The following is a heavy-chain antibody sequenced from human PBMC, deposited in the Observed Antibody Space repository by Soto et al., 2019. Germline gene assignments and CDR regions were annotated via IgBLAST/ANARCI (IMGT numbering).Heavy chain of an antibody. Sequence: SGPTLVNPTHTLTLTCTFSGFSLSTSGVAVGWIRQPPGKALEWLALIYWDDDKRYSPSLNSRLTITKDTSKNQVVLTMTNMDPADTATYYCARAWLQFTVDYWGQGTLVTVSS. CDR2: IYWDDDK. J-gene: IGHJ4*02. CDR1: GFSLSTSGVA. CDR3: ARAWLQFTVDY. D-gene: IGHD5-12*01. V-gene: IGHV2-5*02.